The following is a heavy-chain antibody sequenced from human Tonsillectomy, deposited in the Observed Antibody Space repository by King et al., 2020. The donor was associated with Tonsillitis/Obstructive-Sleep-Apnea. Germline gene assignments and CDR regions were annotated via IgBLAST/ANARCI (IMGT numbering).Heavy chain of an antibody. J-gene: IGHJ6*03. V-gene: IGHV3-15*01. CDR3: TTDRTTGTKEYYYYYYSMDV. Sequence: VQLVESGGGLVKPGGSLRLSCAASGFTFSNAWMSWVRQAPGKGLEWVGRIKSKTDGGATDYAAPVIGRFTISGDDSKNTLYLQMNSLKTEETAVYYCTTDRTTGTKEYYYYYYSMDVWGKGTTVTVSS. D-gene: IGHD1-1*01. CDR1: GFTFSNAW. CDR2: IKSKTDGGAT.